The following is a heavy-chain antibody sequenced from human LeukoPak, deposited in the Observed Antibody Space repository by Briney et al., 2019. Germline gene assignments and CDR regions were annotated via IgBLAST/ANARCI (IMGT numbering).Heavy chain of an antibody. CDR1: GGTFSSYA. D-gene: IGHD5-12*01. V-gene: IGHV1-69*13. Sequence: SVKVSCKASGGTFSSYAISWVRQAPGEGLEWMGGIIPIFGTANYAQKFQGRVTITADESTSTAYMELSSLRSEDTAVYYCARARVGGGYDTNWFDPWGQGTLVTVSS. CDR3: ARARVGGGYDTNWFDP. J-gene: IGHJ5*02. CDR2: IIPIFGTA.